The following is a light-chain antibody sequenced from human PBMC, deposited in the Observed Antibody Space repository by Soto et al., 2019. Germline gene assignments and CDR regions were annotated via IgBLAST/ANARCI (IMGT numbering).Light chain of an antibody. CDR3: CSYTDGSSLL. CDR1: RNDIGTYNL. V-gene: IGLV2-23*01. CDR2: EGN. J-gene: IGLJ3*02. Sequence: QSALTQPASVSESPGQSISISCGGGRNDIGTYNLVSWYQQHPGKAPKLIIYEGNKRPSGVSNRFSGSRSGNTASLTISGLQAEDEADYYCCSYTDGSSLLFGGGTKLIVL.